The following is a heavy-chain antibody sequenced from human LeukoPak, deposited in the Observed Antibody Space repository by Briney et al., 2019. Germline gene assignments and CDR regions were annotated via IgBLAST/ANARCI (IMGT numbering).Heavy chain of an antibody. J-gene: IGHJ4*02. Sequence: GSLRLSCAASGFTFSSYSMTWVRQPPGKGLEWIGEINHSGSTNYNPSLKSRVTISVDTSKNQFSLKLSSVTAADTAVYYCARAIQWQQLVLGEERIYYFDYWGQGTLVTVSS. CDR1: GFTFSSYS. CDR2: INHSGST. D-gene: IGHD6-13*01. V-gene: IGHV4-34*01. CDR3: ARAIQWQQLVLGEERIYYFDY.